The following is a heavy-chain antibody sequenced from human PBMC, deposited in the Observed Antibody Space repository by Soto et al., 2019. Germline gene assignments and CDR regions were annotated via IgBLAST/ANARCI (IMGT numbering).Heavy chain of an antibody. CDR1: GGTFSSYA. D-gene: IGHD3-3*02. CDR3: ATQLRQFWSGYWAYGMDV. Sequence: QVQLVQSGAEVKKPGSSVKVSCKASGGTFSSYAISWVRQAPGQGLEWMGGIIPIFGTANYAQKFQGRVTITADESTSTAYMELSSLRSEDTAVYYCATQLRQFWSGYWAYGMDVWGQGTTVTVSS. V-gene: IGHV1-69*01. J-gene: IGHJ6*02. CDR2: IIPIFGTA.